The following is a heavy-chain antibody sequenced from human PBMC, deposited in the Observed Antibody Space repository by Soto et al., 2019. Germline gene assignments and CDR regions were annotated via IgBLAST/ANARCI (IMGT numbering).Heavy chain of an antibody. V-gene: IGHV4-59*01. J-gene: IGHJ3*02. CDR3: ARATVPATCCAFDI. CDR1: GDYISSYH. Sequence: SETLSLTCTVSGDYISSYHWSWIRQPPGKGLEWVGFIYSSGNINYNPSLKSRVTISTDTSKNQFSLKLTSVTAADTGVYYCARATVPATCCAFDIWGQGTMVTVSS. CDR2: IYSSGNI. D-gene: IGHD1-26*01.